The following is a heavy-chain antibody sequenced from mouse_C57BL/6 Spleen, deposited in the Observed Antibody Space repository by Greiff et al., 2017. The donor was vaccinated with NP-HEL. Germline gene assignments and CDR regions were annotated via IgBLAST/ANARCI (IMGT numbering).Heavy chain of an antibody. V-gene: IGHV1-5*01. CDR2: IYPGNSDT. CDR3: TRKDDGYYVFFDY. CDR1: GYTFTSYW. D-gene: IGHD2-3*01. Sequence: VQLQQSGTVLARPGASVKMSCKTSGYTFTSYWMHWVKQRPGQGLEWIGAIYPGNSDTSYNQKFKGKAKLTAVTSASTAYMELSSLTNEDSAVYYCTRKDDGYYVFFDYWGQGTTLTVSS. J-gene: IGHJ2*01.